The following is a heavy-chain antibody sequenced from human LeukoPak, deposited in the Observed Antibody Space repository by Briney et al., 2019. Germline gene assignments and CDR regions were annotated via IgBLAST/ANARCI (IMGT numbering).Heavy chain of an antibody. Sequence: ASVKVSCKASGYTFTSYGISWVRQAPGQGLEWMGWISAYNGNTNYAQKLQGRVIMTTDTSTSTAYMELSSLRSEDTAVYYCATEIRARDFGVVVWGQGTLVTVSS. V-gene: IGHV1-18*01. CDR1: GYTFTSYG. J-gene: IGHJ4*02. CDR2: ISAYNGNT. CDR3: ATEIRARDFGVVV. D-gene: IGHD3-3*01.